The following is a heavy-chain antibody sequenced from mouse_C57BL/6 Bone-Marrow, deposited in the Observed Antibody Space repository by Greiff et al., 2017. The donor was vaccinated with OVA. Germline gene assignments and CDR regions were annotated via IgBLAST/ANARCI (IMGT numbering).Heavy chain of an antibody. Sequence: QVQLQQSGAELVKPGASVKISCKASGYAFSSYWMNWVKQRPGKGLEWIGQIYPGDGDTNYNGKFKGKATLTADKSSSTAYMQLSSLTSEDSAVYFCARQPIYYGNRYAMDDWGQGTSVTVSS. CDR3: ARQPIYYGNRYAMDD. CDR2: IYPGDGDT. D-gene: IGHD2-1*01. V-gene: IGHV1-80*01. J-gene: IGHJ4*01. CDR1: GYAFSSYW.